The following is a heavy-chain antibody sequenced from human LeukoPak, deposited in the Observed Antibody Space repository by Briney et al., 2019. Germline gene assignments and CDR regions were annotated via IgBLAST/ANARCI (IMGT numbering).Heavy chain of an antibody. Sequence: GGSLRLSCAASGFTFNNYGMHWARQAPGKGLEWVAAIQYDGSKTYYADSVKGRLTISRDNSKNTVYLQMNSLRGEDTAVYYFARDNCGSSSCYDYWGQGTLVTVSS. D-gene: IGHD2-2*01. CDR1: GFTFNNYG. V-gene: IGHV3-33*05. CDR2: IQYDGSKT. CDR3: ARDNCGSSSCYDY. J-gene: IGHJ4*02.